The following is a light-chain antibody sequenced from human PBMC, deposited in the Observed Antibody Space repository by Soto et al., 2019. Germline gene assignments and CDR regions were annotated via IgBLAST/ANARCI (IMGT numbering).Light chain of an antibody. Sequence: SYELTQPPSVSVSPGQTASITCSGDKLGDKHACWYQQKPGQSPVVVIYQDNQRPSGIPERFSGSNSGNTATLTISGTQAMDEADYYCQAWDSSTVVFGGGTKVTVL. CDR1: KLGDKH. CDR3: QAWDSSTVV. J-gene: IGLJ2*01. CDR2: QDN. V-gene: IGLV3-1*01.